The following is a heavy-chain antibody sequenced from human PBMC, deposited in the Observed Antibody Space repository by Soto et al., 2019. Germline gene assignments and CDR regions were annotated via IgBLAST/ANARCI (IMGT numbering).Heavy chain of an antibody. CDR3: AKKAKDSSGWYERLGDIYYFDY. J-gene: IGHJ4*02. CDR2: ISYDGSNK. D-gene: IGHD6-19*01. Sequence: QVQLVESGGGVVQPGRSLRLSCAASGFTFSSYGMHWVRQAPGKGLEWVAVISYDGSNKYYADSVKGRFTISRDNSKNTLYLQMNSLRAEDTAVYYCAKKAKDSSGWYERLGDIYYFDYWGQGNLVTVSS. CDR1: GFTFSSYG. V-gene: IGHV3-30*18.